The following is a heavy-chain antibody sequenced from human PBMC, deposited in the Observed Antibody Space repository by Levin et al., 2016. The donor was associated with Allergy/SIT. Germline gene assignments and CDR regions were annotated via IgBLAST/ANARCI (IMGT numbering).Heavy chain of an antibody. CDR1: GFTFNSHA. D-gene: IGHD3-22*01. V-gene: IGHV3-30*03. CDR2: ISNQGNNK. CDR3: ASHDSRGSYYFDY. Sequence: GSLRLSCAASGFTFNSHAMHWVRQAPGKGLEWVAVISNQGNNKYYGDSVKGRFTISRDNSKNTVFLQMNSLRAEDTAVYYCASHDSRGSYYFDYWGQGTLVTVSS. J-gene: IGHJ4*02.